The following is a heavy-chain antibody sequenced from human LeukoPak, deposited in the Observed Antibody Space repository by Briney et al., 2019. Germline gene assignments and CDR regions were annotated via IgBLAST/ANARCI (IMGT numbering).Heavy chain of an antibody. CDR3: AKAPRSAHDAFDI. Sequence: ETLSLTCAVYGGSFSGYYWSWIRQPPGKGLEWVSAISGSGGSTYYADSVKGRFTISRDNSKNTLYLQMNSLRAEDTAVYYCAKAPRSAHDAFDIWGQGTMVTVSS. J-gene: IGHJ3*02. CDR1: GGSFSGYY. CDR2: ISGSGGST. V-gene: IGHV3-23*01.